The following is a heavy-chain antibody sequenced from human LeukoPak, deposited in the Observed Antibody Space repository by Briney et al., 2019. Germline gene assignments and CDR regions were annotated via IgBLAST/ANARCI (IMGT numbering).Heavy chain of an antibody. V-gene: IGHV1-69*05. CDR3: ASPGIAAAGPPY. Sequence: ASVKVSCKASGGTFSSYAISWVRQAPGQGLEWMGGIIPIFGTANYAQKFQGRVTITTDESTSTAYMELSRLRSEDTAVYYCASPGIAAAGPPYWGQGTLVTVSS. J-gene: IGHJ4*02. CDR2: IIPIFGTA. D-gene: IGHD6-13*01. CDR1: GGTFSSYA.